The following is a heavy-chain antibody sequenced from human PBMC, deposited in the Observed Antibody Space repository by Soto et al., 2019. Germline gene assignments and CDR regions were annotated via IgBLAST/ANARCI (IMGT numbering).Heavy chain of an antibody. CDR2: MSFDGSIK. CDR1: GFIFSSYG. J-gene: IGHJ3*02. V-gene: IGHV3-30*03. CDR3: ATIAVPPAFDI. Sequence: GGSLRLSCAASGFIFSSYGMNWVRQAPGKGLEWVAVMSFDGSIKYYADSVKGRFTISRDNSKNTLYPQMNSLRAEDTAVYYCATIAVPPAFDIWGQGTMATVSS. D-gene: IGHD6-19*01.